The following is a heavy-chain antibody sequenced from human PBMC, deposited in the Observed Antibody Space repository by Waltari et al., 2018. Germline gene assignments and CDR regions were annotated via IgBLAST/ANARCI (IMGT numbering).Heavy chain of an antibody. CDR3: ARVRGGDSSGYIDY. J-gene: IGHJ4*02. Sequence: QVQLQESGPGLVKPSQTLSLTCTVSGGSISSGDYYRSGIRQPPGKGLEWIVYIYYSGSTYYNPSLKSRVTISVDTSKNQFSLKLSSVTAADTAVYYCARVRGGDSSGYIDYWGQGTLVTVSS. CDR1: GGSISSGDYY. CDR2: IYYSGST. D-gene: IGHD3-22*01. V-gene: IGHV4-30-4*08.